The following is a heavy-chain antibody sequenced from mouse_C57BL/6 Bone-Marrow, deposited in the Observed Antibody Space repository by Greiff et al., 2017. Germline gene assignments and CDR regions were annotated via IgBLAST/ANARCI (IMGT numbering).Heavy chain of an antibody. CDR1: GYSFTSYY. V-gene: IGHV1-66*01. CDR3: ASSYYYGSSYWYFDV. CDR2: IYPGSGNT. D-gene: IGHD1-1*01. J-gene: IGHJ1*03. Sequence: VQLVESGPELVKPGASVKISCKASGYSFTSYYIHWVKQRPGQGLEWIGWIYPGSGNTKYNEKFKGKATLTADTSSSTAYMQLSSLTSEDSAVYYCASSYYYGSSYWYFDVWGTGTTVTVSS.